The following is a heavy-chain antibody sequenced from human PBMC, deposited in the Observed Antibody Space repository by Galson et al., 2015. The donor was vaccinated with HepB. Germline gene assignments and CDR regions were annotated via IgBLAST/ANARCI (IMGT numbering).Heavy chain of an antibody. CDR3: AKGSSSSLPTQ. CDR1: GFTFSSYG. D-gene: IGHD6-13*01. J-gene: IGHJ4*02. V-gene: IGHV3-30*18. CDR2: ISYDGSNK. Sequence: SLRLSCAASGFTFSSYGMHWVRQAPGKGLEWVAVISYDGSNKYYADSVKGRFTISRDNSKNTLYLQMNSLRAEDTAVYYCAKGSSSSLPTQWGQGTLVTVSS.